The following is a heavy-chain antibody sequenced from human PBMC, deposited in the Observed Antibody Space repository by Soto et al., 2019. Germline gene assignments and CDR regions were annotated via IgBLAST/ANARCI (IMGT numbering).Heavy chain of an antibody. CDR2: IIPIPGTA. Sequence: SVKVSCKASGGTFGSYAISWVRQAPGQGLEWMGGIIPIPGTANYAQKFQGRVTIAADESTSTAYMELSSLRSEDTAVYYCARRRYYYDSSGYLDFDYWGQGTLVTVSS. V-gene: IGHV1-69*13. J-gene: IGHJ4*02. CDR1: GGTFGSYA. CDR3: ARRRYYYDSSGYLDFDY. D-gene: IGHD3-22*01.